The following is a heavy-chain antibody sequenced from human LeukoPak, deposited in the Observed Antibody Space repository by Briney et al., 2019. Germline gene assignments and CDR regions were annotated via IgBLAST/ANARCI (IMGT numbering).Heavy chain of an antibody. Sequence: SGTLSLTCTVSGGSISSYYWSWIRQPPGKGLEWIGYIYCSGSTNYNPSLKSRVTISVDTSKNQFSLKLSSVTAADTAMYYCARHRGATHYYYYYGMDAWGQGTTVTGSS. V-gene: IGHV4-59*08. CDR1: GGSISSYY. J-gene: IGHJ6*02. D-gene: IGHD4-17*01. CDR2: IYCSGST. CDR3: ARHRGATHYYYYYGMDA.